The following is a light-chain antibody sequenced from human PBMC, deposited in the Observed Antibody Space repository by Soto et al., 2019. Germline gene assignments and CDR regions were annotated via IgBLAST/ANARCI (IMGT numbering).Light chain of an antibody. Sequence: AIQMTQSSSSLSASVGDRVTITCRASQGIRNDLGWYQQRPGKAPKLLIYAASSLESGVPSRFSGSGSGTDFTLTISSLQPEDFATYFCLQDHNYPRTFGQGTKVDIK. CDR1: QGIRND. CDR2: AAS. J-gene: IGKJ1*01. CDR3: LQDHNYPRT. V-gene: IGKV1-6*01.